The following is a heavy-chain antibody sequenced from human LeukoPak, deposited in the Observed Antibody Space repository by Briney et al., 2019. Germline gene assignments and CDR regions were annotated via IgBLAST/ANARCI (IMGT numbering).Heavy chain of an antibody. CDR1: GFTFSSYG. V-gene: IGHV3-23*01. CDR3: ARFRWGDYYYYGVDV. Sequence: GRSLRLSCAASGFTFSSYGMHWVRHAPGQGLEWVSAIRGSGGTTYYADSVKGLFTISRDTSKNIVYLQLNSLRADDTAIYYCARFRWGDYYYYGVDVCGQGTTVTVSS. CDR2: IRGSGGTT. D-gene: IGHD3-16*01. J-gene: IGHJ6*02.